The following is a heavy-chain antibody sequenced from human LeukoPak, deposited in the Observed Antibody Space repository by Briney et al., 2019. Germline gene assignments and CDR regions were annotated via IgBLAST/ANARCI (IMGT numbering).Heavy chain of an antibody. V-gene: IGHV3-21*01. Sequence: GGSLRLSCAASGFTFSSYAMSWVRQAPGKGLEWVSAISGSSSYIYYADSVKGRFTISRDNAKNSLYLQMNSLRAEDTAVYYCARDDYGDPSIDYWGQGTLVTVSS. D-gene: IGHD4-17*01. CDR2: ISGSSSYI. J-gene: IGHJ4*02. CDR1: GFTFSSYA. CDR3: ARDDYGDPSIDY.